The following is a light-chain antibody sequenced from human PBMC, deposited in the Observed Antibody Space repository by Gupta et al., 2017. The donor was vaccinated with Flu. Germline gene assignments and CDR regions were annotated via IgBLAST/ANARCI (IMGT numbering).Light chain of an antibody. V-gene: IGLV2-14*01. J-gene: IGLJ1*01. CDR3: SSDTTSSNLV. CDR2: EVI. Sequence: ITISCTGTRGDIGDYNYVYWYQQYPGNAHKLIIYEVINRTTRVADRFSGSKSGNTASLTISGRQDEDEADYFCSSDTTSSNLVFGAGTTVTVL. CDR1: RGDIGDYNY.